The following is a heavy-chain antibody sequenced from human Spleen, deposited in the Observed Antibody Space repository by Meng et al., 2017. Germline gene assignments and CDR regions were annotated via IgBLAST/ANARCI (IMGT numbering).Heavy chain of an antibody. Sequence: GESLKISCKGSGYTFTSYWIGWVRQMPGKGLEWMGIINPGDSDTRYSPSFQGQVTISTDKSTSTAYLQWSSLKASDTAMYYCVGAATQGFDYWGQGTLVTVSS. CDR2: INPGDSDT. CDR3: VGAATQGFDY. J-gene: IGHJ4*02. V-gene: IGHV5-51*01. CDR1: GYTFTSYW. D-gene: IGHD6-13*01.